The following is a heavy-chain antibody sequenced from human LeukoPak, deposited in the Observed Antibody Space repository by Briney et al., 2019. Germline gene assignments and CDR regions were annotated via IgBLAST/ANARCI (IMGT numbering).Heavy chain of an antibody. D-gene: IGHD3-22*01. V-gene: IGHV4-39*01. CDR1: GGSISSNSYY. Sequence: PSETLSLTCTVSGGSISSNSYYWGWIRQPPGKGLEWIGNIYYSGSTNYNPSLKSRVTISVDTSKNQFSLKLSSVTAADTAVYYCARRGTMIVVSGAFDIWGQGTMVTVSS. CDR3: ARRGTMIVVSGAFDI. J-gene: IGHJ3*02. CDR2: IYYSGST.